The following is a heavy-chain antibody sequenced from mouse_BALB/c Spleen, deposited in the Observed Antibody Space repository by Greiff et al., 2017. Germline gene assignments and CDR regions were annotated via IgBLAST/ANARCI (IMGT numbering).Heavy chain of an antibody. CDR2: ISSGGST. V-gene: IGHV5-6-5*01. Sequence: EVQLVESGGGLVKPGGSLKLSCAASGFTFSSYAMSWVRQTPEKRLEWVASISSGGSTYYPDSVKGRFTISRDNARNILYLQMSSLRSEDTAMYYCARALDGYYFAYWGQGTLVTVSA. CDR1: GFTFSSYA. J-gene: IGHJ3*01. D-gene: IGHD2-3*01. CDR3: ARALDGYYFAY.